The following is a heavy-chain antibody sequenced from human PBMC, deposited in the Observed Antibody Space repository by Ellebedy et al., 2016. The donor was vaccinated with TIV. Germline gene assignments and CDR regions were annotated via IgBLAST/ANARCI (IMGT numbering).Heavy chain of an antibody. CDR1: GGSINNYY. CDR3: ARDLGRYVMDV. Sequence: MPSETLSLTCSVSGGSINNYYWTWIRQPPGQGLAWIGDIHHSGNSHIHPSLKSRVTLSVDTSKNQFSLDMTSVTAADTATYYCARDLGRYVMDVWGQGTTVTVSS. D-gene: IGHD3-16*01. V-gene: IGHV4-59*01. J-gene: IGHJ6*02. CDR2: IHHSGNS.